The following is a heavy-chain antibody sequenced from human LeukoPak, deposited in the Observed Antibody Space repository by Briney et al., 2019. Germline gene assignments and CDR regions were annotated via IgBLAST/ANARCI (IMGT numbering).Heavy chain of an antibody. CDR2: INHSGST. CDR1: GGSFSGYY. J-gene: IGHJ4*02. D-gene: IGHD3-22*01. Sequence: SETLSLTCAVYGGSFSGYYWSWIRQPPGKGLEWIGEINHSGSTNYNPSLKSRVTISVDTSKNQFSLKLSSVTAADTAVYYCARSLTYYYDSSGPVGDYWGQGTLVTVSS. CDR3: ARSLTYYYDSSGPVGDY. V-gene: IGHV4-34*01.